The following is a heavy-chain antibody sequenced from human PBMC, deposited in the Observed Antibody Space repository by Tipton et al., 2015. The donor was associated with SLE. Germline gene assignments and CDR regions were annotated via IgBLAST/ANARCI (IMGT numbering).Heavy chain of an antibody. CDR3: ARGDWNDFYYYGMDV. Sequence: TLSLTCTVYGGSFSDYYWSWIRQPPGRGLEWIGEINHSGSSDYNPSLKSRVTISVDTSKNQISLKVRSVTAADTAVYYCARGDWNDFYYYGMDVWGQGTRVTVSS. CDR1: GGSFSDYY. V-gene: IGHV4-34*01. J-gene: IGHJ6*02. CDR2: INHSGSS. D-gene: IGHD1-1*01.